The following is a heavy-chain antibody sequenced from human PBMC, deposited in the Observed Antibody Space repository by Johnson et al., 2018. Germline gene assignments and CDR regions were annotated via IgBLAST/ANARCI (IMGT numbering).Heavy chain of an antibody. CDR1: GFTFNTYG. D-gene: IGHD3-10*01. CDR2: ISSDGSNE. V-gene: IGHV3-30*18. Sequence: QVQLVQSGGGVVQPGRSLRLSCAASGFTFNTYGMHWVRQAPGKGLEWVAIISSDGSNEYYADSVKGRFTISRDNSKNTLYLQMNSLRAEDTAVYYCAKHYGVTYGSGSFDYWGQGTLVTVSS. J-gene: IGHJ4*02. CDR3: AKHYGVTYGSGSFDY.